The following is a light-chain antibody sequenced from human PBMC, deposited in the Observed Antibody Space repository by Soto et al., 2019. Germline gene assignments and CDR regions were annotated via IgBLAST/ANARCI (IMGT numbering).Light chain of an antibody. CDR2: GAS. CDR1: QSVSRK. Sequence: EIVMTQSPGTLSVSPGERATLSCRASQSVSRKLAWYQQKPGQAPRLLIYGASTRAIGIPSRFSGSGSGTEFTLTISSLQSEDFAVYYCQHYDNWPPLTFGGGTKVEIK. J-gene: IGKJ4*01. V-gene: IGKV3-15*01. CDR3: QHYDNWPPLT.